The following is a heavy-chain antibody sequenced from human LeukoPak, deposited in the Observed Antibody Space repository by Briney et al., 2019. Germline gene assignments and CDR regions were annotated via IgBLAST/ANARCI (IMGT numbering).Heavy chain of an antibody. CDR2: INHSGST. CDR1: GGSFSGYY. CDR3: ARKLVFYYYYYMDV. D-gene: IGHD3-9*01. Sequence: SETLSLTCAVYGGSFSGYYWSWIRQPPGKGLEWLGEINHSGSTNYNPSLKSRVTISVDTSKNQFSLKLSSVTAADTAVYYCARKLVFYYYYYMDVWGKGTTVTVSS. V-gene: IGHV4-34*01. J-gene: IGHJ6*03.